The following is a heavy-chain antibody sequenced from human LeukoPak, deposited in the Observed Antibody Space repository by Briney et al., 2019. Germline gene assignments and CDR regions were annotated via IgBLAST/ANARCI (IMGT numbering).Heavy chain of an antibody. J-gene: IGHJ4*02. CDR2: IYSGGST. Sequence: PGGSLRLSCAASGFTVSSIFMSWVRQAPGKGLEWVSVIYSGGSTYYADSVKGRFTISRDNSKNTLYLQMNSLRAEDTAVYYCASEGRDTAGYFDYWGQGSLVTVSS. CDR1: GFTVSSIF. D-gene: IGHD5-18*01. V-gene: IGHV3-53*01. CDR3: ASEGRDTAGYFDY.